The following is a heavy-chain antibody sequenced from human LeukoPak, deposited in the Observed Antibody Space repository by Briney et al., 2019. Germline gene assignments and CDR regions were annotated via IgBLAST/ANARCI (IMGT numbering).Heavy chain of an antibody. J-gene: IGHJ4*02. V-gene: IGHV1-18*01. CDR2: ISAYNGNT. CDR1: GYTFTSYG. D-gene: IGHD3-16*02. Sequence: ASVKVSCKASGYTFTSYGISWVRQAPGQGLEWMGWISAYNGNTNYAQKFQGRVTMTRNTSISTAYMELSSLRSEDTAVYYCARAAYYYDYVWGSYRYGDYWGQGTLVTVSS. CDR3: ARAAYYYDYVWGSYRYGDY.